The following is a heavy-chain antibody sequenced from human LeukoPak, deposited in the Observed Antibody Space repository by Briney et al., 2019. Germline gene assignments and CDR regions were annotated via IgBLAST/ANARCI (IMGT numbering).Heavy chain of an antibody. J-gene: IGHJ4*02. CDR1: GGSISSSSYH. Sequence: SETLSLTCSVSGGSISSSSYHWDWIRQPPGQGLEWIGGIYSSGSTSYNPSLKSRVTMSVDTSKNQFSLKLSSVTAADTAMYYYARHDSSVDYADYWGQGTLVTVSS. D-gene: IGHD3-22*01. V-gene: IGHV4-39*01. CDR2: IYSSGST. CDR3: ARHDSSVDYADY.